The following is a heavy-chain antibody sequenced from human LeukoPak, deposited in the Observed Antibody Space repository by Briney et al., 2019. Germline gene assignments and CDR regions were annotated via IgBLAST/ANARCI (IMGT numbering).Heavy chain of an antibody. CDR1: GYTLTELS. V-gene: IGHV1-24*01. CDR2: FDPEDGET. J-gene: IGHJ3*02. CDR3: ATGAPSGSYYFDAFDI. D-gene: IGHD1-26*01. Sequence: ASVNVSCKVSGYTLTELSMHWVRQAPGKGLEWMGGFDPEDGETIYAQKFQGRVTMTEDTSTDTAYMELSSLRSEDTAVYYCATGAPSGSYYFDAFDIWGQGTMVTVSS.